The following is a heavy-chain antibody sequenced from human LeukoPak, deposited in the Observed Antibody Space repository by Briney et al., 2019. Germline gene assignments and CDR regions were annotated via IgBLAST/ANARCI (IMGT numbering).Heavy chain of an antibody. V-gene: IGHV4-61*02. Sequence: SQTLSLTCTVSGGSISSDSYYWSWIRQPAGKGLEFIGRIYPSGNTNYSPSLKSRVTMTIDTSKNQFSLKLSSVTAADTAVYFCARGHDSGAYPDYWGQGTLVTVSS. CDR3: ARGHDSGAYPDY. CDR1: GGSISSDSYY. D-gene: IGHD2-15*01. J-gene: IGHJ4*02. CDR2: IYPSGNT.